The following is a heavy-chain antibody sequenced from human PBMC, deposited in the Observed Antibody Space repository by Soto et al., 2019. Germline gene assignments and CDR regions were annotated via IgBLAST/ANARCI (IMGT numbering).Heavy chain of an antibody. J-gene: IGHJ1*01. CDR2: IYYSGRT. CDR3: AINYDSSGYYPTEYFQR. Sequence: PSETLALTCTVSGGSISSGGYYWSWIRQHPGKVLEWIGYIYYSGRTYYNPSLKSRVTISVDTSKNQFSLKLSSVTAADTAVYYFAINYDSSGYYPTEYFQRCGHRTLVTVSP. D-gene: IGHD3-22*01. CDR1: GGSISSGGYY. V-gene: IGHV4-31*03.